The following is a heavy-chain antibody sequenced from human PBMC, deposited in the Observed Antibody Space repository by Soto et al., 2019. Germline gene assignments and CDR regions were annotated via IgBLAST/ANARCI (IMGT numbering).Heavy chain of an antibody. J-gene: IGHJ5*02. Sequence: GGSLRLSCAASGFTFSSYSMNWVRQAPGKGLEWVSYISSSSSTIYYADSVKGRFTISRDNAKNSLYLQMNSLRDEDTAVYYCARGDYDFWSGFNWFDPWGQGTLVTVSS. V-gene: IGHV3-48*02. CDR3: ARGDYDFWSGFNWFDP. CDR2: ISSSSSTI. D-gene: IGHD3-3*01. CDR1: GFTFSSYS.